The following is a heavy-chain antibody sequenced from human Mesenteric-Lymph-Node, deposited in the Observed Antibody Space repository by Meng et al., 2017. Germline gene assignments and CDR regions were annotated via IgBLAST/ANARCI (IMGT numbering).Heavy chain of an antibody. CDR2: IKQDGSEK. D-gene: IGHD2-21*02. CDR3: ARDSSYCGGDCYVDY. CDR1: GFTFDDYT. V-gene: IGHV3-7*01. J-gene: IGHJ4*02. Sequence: GESLKISCAASGFTFDDYTMHWVRQAPGKGLEWVANIKQDGSEKYYVDSVKGRFTISRDNAKNSLYLQMNSLRAEDTAVYYCARDSSYCGGDCYVDYWGQGTLVTVSS.